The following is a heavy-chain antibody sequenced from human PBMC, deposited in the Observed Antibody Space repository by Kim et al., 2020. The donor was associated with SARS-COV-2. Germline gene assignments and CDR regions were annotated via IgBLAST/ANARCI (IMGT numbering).Heavy chain of an antibody. J-gene: IGHJ4*02. CDR3: ARWRGSSLTFDY. Sequence: YYADSVKGRFTISRDNAKNSLYLQMNSLRAEDTSVYYCARWRGSSLTFDYWGQGTLVTVSS. D-gene: IGHD6-6*01. V-gene: IGHV3-21*01.